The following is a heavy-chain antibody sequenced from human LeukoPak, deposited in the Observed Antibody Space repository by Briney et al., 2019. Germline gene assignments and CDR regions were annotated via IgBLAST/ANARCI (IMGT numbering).Heavy chain of an antibody. CDR1: GHPFSNYA. D-gene: IGHD2-2*02. CDR3: EKAGPSGLVPAAIDYLDD. Sequence: PGGSLRLSCTASGHPFSNYAMSWVRRARGKGVGWVSAISGCGGSTYYAHSVKGQYTISRDNSKSTLSQQTDSLRADDAVVYYREKAGPSGLVPAAIDYLDDWGQGTLVTVSS. CDR2: ISGCGGST. V-gene: IGHV3-23*01. J-gene: IGHJ4*02.